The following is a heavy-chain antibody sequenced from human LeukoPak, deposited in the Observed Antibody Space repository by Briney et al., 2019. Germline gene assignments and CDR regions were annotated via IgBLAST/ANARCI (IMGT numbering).Heavy chain of an antibody. J-gene: IGHJ4*02. D-gene: IGHD2-2*01. CDR3: ARVHDCSSTSCYYFDY. CDR1: GGSISSYY. V-gene: IGHV4-59*01. Sequence: SETLSLTCTVSGGSISSYYWSWIRQPPGKGLEWIGYIYYSGSTNYNPSLKSRVTISVDTSKNQFSLKLSSVTAADTAVYYCARVHDCSSTSCYYFDYWGQRTLVTVSS. CDR2: IYYSGST.